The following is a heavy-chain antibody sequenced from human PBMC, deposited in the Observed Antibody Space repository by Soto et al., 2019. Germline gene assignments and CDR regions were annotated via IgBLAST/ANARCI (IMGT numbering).Heavy chain of an antibody. Sequence: QLQLQESGPGLVKPSETLSLTCTVSGGSISNPIYYWAWIRQPPGKGLEWIGSSFYSGNTYYNPSLTSRVPMSADTSQNQFVLKLSSVTAADTAVYYCAGRTSLTSVEIFSGGLSGYNWVDPWGRGTLVTVSS. D-gene: IGHD3-3*01. J-gene: IGHJ5*01. CDR3: AGRTSLTSVEIFSGGLSGYNWVDP. CDR2: SFYSGNT. V-gene: IGHV4-39*01. CDR1: GGSISNPIYY.